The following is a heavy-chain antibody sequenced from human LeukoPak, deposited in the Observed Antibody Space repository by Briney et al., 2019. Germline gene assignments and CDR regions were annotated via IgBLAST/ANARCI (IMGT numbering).Heavy chain of an antibody. V-gene: IGHV4-38-2*02. CDR2: IYHSGST. Sequence: SSETLSLTCTVSGYSISSGYYWGWIRQPPGKGLEWIGSIYHSGSTYYNPSLKSRVTISVDTSKNQFSLKLSSVTAADTAVYYFSRAPSGKWEDWGQGTLVTVSS. CDR3: SRAPSGKWED. D-gene: IGHD1-26*01. J-gene: IGHJ4*02. CDR1: GYSISSGYY.